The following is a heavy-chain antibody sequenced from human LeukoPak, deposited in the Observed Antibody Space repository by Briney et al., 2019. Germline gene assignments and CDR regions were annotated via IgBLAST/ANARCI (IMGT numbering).Heavy chain of an antibody. CDR2: IKPDGSEK. CDR1: GFTFSSYW. CDR3: ATSGWWGYFDY. V-gene: IGHV3-7*01. D-gene: IGHD6-19*01. Sequence: GGSLRLSCAASGFTFSSYWMSWVRQAPGKGLEWVANIKPDGSEKYYVDSVKGRFTISRDNAKNSLYLQMNSLRAEDTAVYYCATSGWWGYFDYWGQGTLVTVSS. J-gene: IGHJ4*02.